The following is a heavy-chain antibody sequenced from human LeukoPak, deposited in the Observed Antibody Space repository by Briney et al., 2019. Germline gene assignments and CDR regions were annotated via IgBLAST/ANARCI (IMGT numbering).Heavy chain of an antibody. J-gene: IGHJ4*02. CDR2: IYYSGST. CDR1: GGSISSGDYY. V-gene: IGHV4-31*03. Sequence: SSETLSLTCTVSGGSISSGDYYWSWIRQHPGKGLEWIGYIYYSGSTYYNPSLKSRVTISVDTSKNQFSLKLSSVTAADTAMYYCARGQFWRGSEIRVWGQGTLVTVSS. CDR3: ARGQFWRGSEIRV. D-gene: IGHD1-26*01.